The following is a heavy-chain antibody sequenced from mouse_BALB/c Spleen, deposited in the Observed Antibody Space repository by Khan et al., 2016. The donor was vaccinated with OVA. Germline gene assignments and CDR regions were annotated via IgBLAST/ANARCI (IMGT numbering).Heavy chain of an antibody. Sequence: QVQLKQSGAELARPGASVKMSCKASGYIFTSYMMHWVKQRPGQGLEWIGDINPSSDYNNYNQKFKGKATLTADKSSSTAYMQLSSLTSEDSAVYYYARGGYGSFGYWGQGTLVTVSA. V-gene: IGHV1-4*01. CDR2: INPSSDYN. D-gene: IGHD1-1*01. CDR3: ARGGYGSFGY. J-gene: IGHJ3*01. CDR1: GYIFTSYM.